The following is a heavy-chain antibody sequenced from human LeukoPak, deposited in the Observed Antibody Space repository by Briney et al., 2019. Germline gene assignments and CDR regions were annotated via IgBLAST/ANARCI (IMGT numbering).Heavy chain of an antibody. CDR2: IYYTGSV. Sequence: SETLYLTCTFSGASISTAGYYWTWIRQPPGEGLEWIGYIYYTGSVDYNPSLKSRLSISLDTSKNQFSLKLNSVTAADTAVYYCARDHSYYFGSETSTLDVWGQGTAVTVSS. V-gene: IGHV4-31*03. CDR3: ARDHSYYFGSETSTLDV. J-gene: IGHJ6*02. CDR1: GASISTAGYY. D-gene: IGHD3-10*01.